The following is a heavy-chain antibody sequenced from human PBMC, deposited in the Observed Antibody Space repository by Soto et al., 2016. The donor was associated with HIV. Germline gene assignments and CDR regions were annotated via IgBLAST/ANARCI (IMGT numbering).Heavy chain of an antibody. CDR2: IKEDGSEK. Sequence: EVQLVESGGGLVQPGGSLRLSCAASGFTFSRYWMSWVRQAPGKGLECVANIKEDGSEKYYVDSVKGRFTISRDNAKNSLYLQMNSLRAEDTAIYYCVRDRRYYGSGSHRADDFDIWGQGTMVTVTS. CDR1: GFTFSRYW. J-gene: IGHJ3*02. V-gene: IGHV3-7*04. D-gene: IGHD3-10*01. CDR3: VRDRRYYGSGSHRADDFDI.